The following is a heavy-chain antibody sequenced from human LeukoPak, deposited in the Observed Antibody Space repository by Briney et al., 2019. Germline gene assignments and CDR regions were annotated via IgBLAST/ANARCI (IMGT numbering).Heavy chain of an antibody. D-gene: IGHD2/OR15-2a*01. CDR3: AHGQNSTFDY. V-gene: IGHV3-30*03. CDR2: ISYDGSDK. Sequence: GGSLRLSCAASGFTFSNYGMHWVRQAPGKGLEWVAVISYDGSDKYYADSVKGRFTISRDNSKNTLYLQTNSLRAEDTAVYYCAHGQNSTFDYWGQGTLVTVSS. J-gene: IGHJ4*02. CDR1: GFTFSNYG.